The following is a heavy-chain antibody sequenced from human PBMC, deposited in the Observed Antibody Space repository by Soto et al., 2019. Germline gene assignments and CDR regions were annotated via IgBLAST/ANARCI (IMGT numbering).Heavy chain of an antibody. CDR1: GFTFSSYW. CDR3: ARDKWLRRYFDWLFDY. Sequence: GGSLRLSCAASGFTFSSYWMSWVRQAPGKGLEWVANIKQDGSEKYYVDSVKGRFTISRDNAKNSLYLQMNSLRAEDTAVYYCARDKWLRRYFDWLFDYWGQGTLVTVSS. CDR2: IKQDGSEK. V-gene: IGHV3-7*01. J-gene: IGHJ4*02. D-gene: IGHD3-9*01.